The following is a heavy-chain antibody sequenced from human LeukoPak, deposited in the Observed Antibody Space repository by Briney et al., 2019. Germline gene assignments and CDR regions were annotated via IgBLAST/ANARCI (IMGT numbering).Heavy chain of an antibody. CDR2: INPNSGGT. V-gene: IGHV1-2*02. Sequence: ASVKVSFKASGYTFTGYYMHWVRQAPGQGLEWMGWINPNSGGTNYAQKFQGRVTMTRDTSISTAYMELSRLRSDDTAVYYCARGKGSSWYVVNWFDPWGQGTLVTVSS. CDR1: GYTFTGYY. J-gene: IGHJ5*02. D-gene: IGHD6-13*01. CDR3: ARGKGSSWYVVNWFDP.